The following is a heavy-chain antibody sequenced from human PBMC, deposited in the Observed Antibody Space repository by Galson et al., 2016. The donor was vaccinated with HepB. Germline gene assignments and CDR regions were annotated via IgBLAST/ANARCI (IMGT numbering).Heavy chain of an antibody. D-gene: IGHD6-13*01. CDR2: IHYSGST. V-gene: IGHV4-38-2*02. CDR1: GYSISSGYY. J-gene: IGHJ4*02. Sequence: SETLSLTCTVSGYSISSGYYWGWIRQPPGKGLEWIGNIHYSGSTYYNPSLKSRVTISIDTSRNQFSLKLSSVTAADTAVYYCARDKTSSSFGYWGQGTLVTVSS. CDR3: ARDKTSSSFGY.